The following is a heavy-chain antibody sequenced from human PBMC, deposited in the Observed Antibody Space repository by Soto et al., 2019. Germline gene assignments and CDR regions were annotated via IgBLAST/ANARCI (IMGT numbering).Heavy chain of an antibody. CDR2: IIPVFGTG. V-gene: IGHV1-69*06. J-gene: IGHJ4*02. Sequence: QVQLVQSGAEVKKPGSSVKVSFKASGGTFSSYAISWVRQAPGQGLEWMGGIIPVFGTGIYAQKFQGRVTITADKSTNTAYMELSSLRSEDTAVCFCARVGGTGGYTYGLDYWGQGTLVTVSS. CDR3: ARVGGTGGYTYGLDY. CDR1: GGTFSSYA. D-gene: IGHD5-18*01.